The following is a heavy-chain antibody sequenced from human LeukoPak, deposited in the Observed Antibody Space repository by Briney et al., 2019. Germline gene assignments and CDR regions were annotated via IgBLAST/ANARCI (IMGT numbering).Heavy chain of an antibody. V-gene: IGHV6-1*01. J-gene: IGHJ4*02. CDR1: GDSVSSNSAA. Sequence: SQTLSLTCAISGDSVSSNSAAWNWIRQSPSRGLEWLGRTYYRSKWYNDYAVSVKSRITINPDTSKNQFSLQLNSVTPEDTAVYNCARERYYDYVWGSYRPFTFFDYWGQGTLVTVSS. CDR2: TYYRSKWYN. CDR3: ARERYYDYVWGSYRPFTFFDY. D-gene: IGHD3-16*02.